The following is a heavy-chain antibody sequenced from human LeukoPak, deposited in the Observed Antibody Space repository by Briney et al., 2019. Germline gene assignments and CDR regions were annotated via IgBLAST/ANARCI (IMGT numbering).Heavy chain of an antibody. J-gene: IGHJ5*02. V-gene: IGHV4-39*01. CDR1: GGSISSGSYY. Sequence: SETLSLTCTVSGGSISSGSYYWGWIRQPPGKGLEWIGSIYYSGSTYYNPSLKSRVTISVDTSKNQFSLKLSSVTAADTAVYYCARHVPSYNWFDPWGQGTLVTVSS. CDR2: IYYSGST. CDR3: ARHVPSYNWFDP.